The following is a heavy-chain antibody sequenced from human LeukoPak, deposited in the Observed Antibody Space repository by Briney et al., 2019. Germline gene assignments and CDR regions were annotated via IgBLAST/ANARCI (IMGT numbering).Heavy chain of an antibody. D-gene: IGHD6-13*01. V-gene: IGHV4-38-2*02. J-gene: IGHJ4*02. Sequence: SETLSLTCTVSGYSISSGYYWGWIRQPPGKGLEWIGSIYHSGSTYYNPYLKSRVTISVDTSKNQFSLKLSSVAAADTAVYYCARQVQAAASFDFWGQGTLVTVSS. CDR2: IYHSGST. CDR3: ARQVQAAASFDF. CDR1: GYSISSGYY.